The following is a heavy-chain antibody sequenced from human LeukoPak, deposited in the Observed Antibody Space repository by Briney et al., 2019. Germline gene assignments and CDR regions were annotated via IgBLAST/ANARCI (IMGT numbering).Heavy chain of an antibody. CDR2: ISGSGGST. CDR3: ARVYNWFGDHEGFDY. J-gene: IGHJ4*02. Sequence: PGGSLRLSCAASGFTFSSYAMSWVRQAPGKGLEWVSAISGSGGSTYYADSVKGRFTISRDNAKNSLYLQMNSLRAEDTAVYYCARVYNWFGDHEGFDYWGQGTLVTVSS. D-gene: IGHD3-10*01. V-gene: IGHV3-23*01. CDR1: GFTFSSYA.